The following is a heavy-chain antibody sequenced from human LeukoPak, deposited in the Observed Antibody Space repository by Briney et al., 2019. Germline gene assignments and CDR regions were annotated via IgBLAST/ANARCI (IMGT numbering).Heavy chain of an antibody. CDR3: AKVEYTAMAWDAFDI. J-gene: IGHJ3*02. D-gene: IGHD5-18*01. CDR2: ISYDGSNK. CDR1: GFTFSSYG. Sequence: GGSLRLSCAASGFTFSSYGMHWVRQAPGKGLEWVAVISYDGSNKYYADSEKGRFTISRDNSKNTLYLQMNSLRAEDTAVYYCAKVEYTAMAWDAFDIWGQGTMVTVSS. V-gene: IGHV3-30*18.